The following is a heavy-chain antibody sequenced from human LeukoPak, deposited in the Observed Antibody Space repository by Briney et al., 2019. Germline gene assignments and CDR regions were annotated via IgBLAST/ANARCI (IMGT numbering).Heavy chain of an antibody. CDR2: INYDGSEK. Sequence: GGSLRLSCAASGFIFSAYWMSWVRQAPGKGLEWVAYINYDGSEKSYVDSVRGRLTISRDNAKNSLYLQMNSLRAEDTAVYYCVRDMFAKGGGWDNYWGQGTLVTVSS. J-gene: IGHJ4*02. D-gene: IGHD2-15*01. CDR1: GFIFSAYW. V-gene: IGHV3-7*01. CDR3: VRDMFAKGGGWDNY.